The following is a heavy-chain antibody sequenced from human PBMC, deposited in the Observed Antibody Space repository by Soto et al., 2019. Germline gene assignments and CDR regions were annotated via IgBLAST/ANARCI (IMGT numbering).Heavy chain of an antibody. CDR3: AHMYYYDGSGYYPTSDY. D-gene: IGHD3-22*01. CDR1: GFSLSSSGMS. CDR2: VYWNDDK. V-gene: IGHV2-5*01. Sequence: SGPTLVNPTQTLTLTCTFSGFSLSSSGMSVGWVRQAPGKAPEWLSLVYWNDDKRYSPSLKSRLTISKDTSTNQVVLTMTNMDSVDTGTYYCAHMYYYDGSGYYPTSDYWGQGTLVTVSS. J-gene: IGHJ4*02.